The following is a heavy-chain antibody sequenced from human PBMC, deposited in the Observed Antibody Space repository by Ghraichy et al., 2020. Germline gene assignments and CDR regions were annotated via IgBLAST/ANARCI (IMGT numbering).Heavy chain of an antibody. Sequence: SGPTLVKPTQTLTLTCTFSGFSLSTSGVGVGWIRQPPGKALEWLALIYWNDDKRYSPSLKSRLTITKDTSKNQVVLTMTNMDPVDTATYYCAHIRSTPPDMGDVGYYFDYWGQGTLVTVSS. CDR1: GFSLSTSGVG. D-gene: IGHD3-16*01. V-gene: IGHV2-5*01. CDR2: IYWNDDK. CDR3: AHIRSTPPDMGDVGYYFDY. J-gene: IGHJ4*02.